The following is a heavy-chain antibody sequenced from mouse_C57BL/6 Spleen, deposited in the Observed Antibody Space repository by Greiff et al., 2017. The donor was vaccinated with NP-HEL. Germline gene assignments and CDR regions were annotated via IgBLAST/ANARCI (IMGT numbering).Heavy chain of an antibody. D-gene: IGHD2-5*01. V-gene: IGHV7-3*01. CDR2: IRNKANGYTT. CDR3: ARYRGAAYDSKEDAMDY. CDR1: GFTFTDYY. Sequence: EVHLVESGGGLVQPGGSLSLSCAASGFTFTDYYMSWVRQPPGKALEWLGFIRNKANGYTTEYSASVKGRFTISRDNSQSILYLQMNALRAEDSATYYCARYRGAAYDSKEDAMDYWGQGTSVTVSS. J-gene: IGHJ4*01.